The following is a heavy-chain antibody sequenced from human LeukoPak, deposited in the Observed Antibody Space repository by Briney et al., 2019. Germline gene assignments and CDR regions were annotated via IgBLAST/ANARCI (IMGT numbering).Heavy chain of an antibody. D-gene: IGHD2-21*01. CDR1: GFTFSRSW. CDR2: IKEDGSQT. CDR3: ANSLDY. V-gene: IGHV3-7*01. Sequence: PGGSLRLSCVASGFTFSRSWVDWVRQAPGKGLEWVANIKEDGSQTYYVDSAKGRFTVSRDNAKNSLYLQMDSLRVEDTAIYYCANSLDYWGRGTLVTVSS. J-gene: IGHJ4*02.